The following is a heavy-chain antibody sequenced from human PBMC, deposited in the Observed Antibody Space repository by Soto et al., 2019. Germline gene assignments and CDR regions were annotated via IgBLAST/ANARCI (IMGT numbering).Heavy chain of an antibody. Sequence: AGKVSCKASGGTFSSYAIGWVRQAPGQGLEWMGGIIPIFGTANYAQKFQGRVTITADESTSTAYMELSSLRSEDTAVYYCAELGSGYEFDYWGQGTLVTLSS. J-gene: IGHJ4*02. CDR2: IIPIFGTA. CDR1: GGTFSSYA. CDR3: AELGSGYEFDY. D-gene: IGHD5-12*01. V-gene: IGHV1-69*13.